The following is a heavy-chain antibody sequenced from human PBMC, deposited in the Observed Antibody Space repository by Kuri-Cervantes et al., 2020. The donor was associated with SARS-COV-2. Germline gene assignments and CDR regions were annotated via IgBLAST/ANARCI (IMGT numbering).Heavy chain of an antibody. CDR2: ISSSSSYI. V-gene: IGHV3-21*01. D-gene: IGHD4-23*01. Sequence: GGSLRLSCAASGFIFSSYAMSWVRQAPGKGLEWVSSISSSSSYIYYADSVKGRFTISRDNAKNSLYLQMNSLRAEDTAVYYCARTLLTTVVNGEDYWGQGTLVTVSS. CDR1: GFIFSSYA. CDR3: ARTLLTTVVNGEDY. J-gene: IGHJ4*02.